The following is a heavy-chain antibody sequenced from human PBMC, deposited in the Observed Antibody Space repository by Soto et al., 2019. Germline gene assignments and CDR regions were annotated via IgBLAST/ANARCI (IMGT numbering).Heavy chain of an antibody. J-gene: IGHJ6*02. CDR2: ISYDGSNK. CDR1: GFTFSSYA. V-gene: IGHV3-30-3*01. Sequence: ALRLSCAASGFTFSSYAMHWVRQAPGKGLEWVAVISYDGSNKYYADSVKGRFTISRDNSKNTLYLQMNSLRAEDTAVYYCARENSGYDGYYYGMDVWGQGTTVTVSS. CDR3: ARENSGYDGYYYGMDV. D-gene: IGHD5-12*01.